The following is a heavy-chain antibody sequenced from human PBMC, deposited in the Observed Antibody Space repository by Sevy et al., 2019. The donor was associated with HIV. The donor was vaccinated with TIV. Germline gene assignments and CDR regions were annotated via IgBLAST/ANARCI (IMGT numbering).Heavy chain of an antibody. CDR2: IKQDGSEK. Sequence: WGSLRLSCAASGFTFRRYWMSWVRQAPGKGLEWVANIKQDGSEKYYVDSVKGRFTISRDNAKNSLYLQMNSLRAEDTAVYYCANLRDDSSGFRFDYWGQGTLVTVSS. CDR1: GFTFRRYW. CDR3: ANLRDDSSGFRFDY. D-gene: IGHD3-22*01. V-gene: IGHV3-7*01. J-gene: IGHJ4*02.